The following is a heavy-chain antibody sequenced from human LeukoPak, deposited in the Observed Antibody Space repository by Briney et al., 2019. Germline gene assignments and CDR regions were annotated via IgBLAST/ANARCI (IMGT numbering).Heavy chain of an antibody. CDR1: GFTFSTYW. Sequence: GGSLRLSCTASGFTFSTYWMPWVRQAPGMGLVWVSRINSDGSSRNYADSVKGRFTISRDNAKNTVYLEMNSPETEDTAVYHCARPGETYCSGGACYFFDSWGQGTLVTVSS. V-gene: IGHV3-74*01. D-gene: IGHD2-15*01. CDR2: INSDGSSR. J-gene: IGHJ4*02. CDR3: ARPGETYCSGGACYFFDS.